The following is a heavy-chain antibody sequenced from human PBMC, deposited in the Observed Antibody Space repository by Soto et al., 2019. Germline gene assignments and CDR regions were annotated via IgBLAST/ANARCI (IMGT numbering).Heavy chain of an antibody. CDR3: AKGLDDFWSGYYQAFDY. CDR2: ISGSGGST. J-gene: IGHJ4*02. CDR1: GFTFSSYA. V-gene: IGHV3-23*01. Sequence: PGGSLRLSCAASGFTFSSYAMSWVRQAPGKGLEWVSAISGSGGSTYYADSVKGRFTISRDNSKNTLYLQMNSLRAEDTAVYYCAKGLDDFWSGYYQAFDYWGQGTLVTVSS. D-gene: IGHD3-3*01.